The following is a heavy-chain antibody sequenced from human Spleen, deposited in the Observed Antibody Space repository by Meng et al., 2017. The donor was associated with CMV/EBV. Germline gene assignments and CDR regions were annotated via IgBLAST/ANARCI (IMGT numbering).Heavy chain of an antibody. CDR2: ISGSGGST. CDR3: RVWDYALDY. CDR1: GFTFSSYA. D-gene: IGHD4-17*01. V-gene: IGHV3-23*01. J-gene: IGHJ4*02. Sequence: GESLKISCAASGFTFSSYAMSWVRQAPGKGLEWVSAISGSGGSTYYADSVKGRFTISRDNAKNTVYLQMNSLRADDTALYYCRVWDYALDYWGQGQLVTVSS.